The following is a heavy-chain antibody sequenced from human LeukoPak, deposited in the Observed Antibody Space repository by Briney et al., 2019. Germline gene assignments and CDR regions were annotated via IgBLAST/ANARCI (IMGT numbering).Heavy chain of an antibody. CDR1: GFTFSSYS. Sequence: GGSLRLSCAASGFTFSSYSMTWVRQAPGKGLEWVSSISSSSSYIYYADSVKGRFTISRDNAKNSLYLQMDSLRAEDTAIYFCAREEMLGTTLDYYYYYMDIWGKGTTVTVSS. J-gene: IGHJ6*03. CDR2: ISSSSSYI. V-gene: IGHV3-21*04. CDR3: AREEMLGTTLDYYYYYMDI. D-gene: IGHD1-26*01.